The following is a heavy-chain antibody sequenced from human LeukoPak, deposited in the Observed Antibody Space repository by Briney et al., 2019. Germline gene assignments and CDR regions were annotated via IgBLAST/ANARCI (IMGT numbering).Heavy chain of an antibody. V-gene: IGHV3-21*06. J-gene: IGHJ6*03. D-gene: IGHD6-25*01. Sequence: GGSLRLSCAPSGFTFSDYSMNWVRQAPGKGLEWVASISTVSTYTFYGDSVEGRFSISRDNAKNVLYLHMSRLTAKDTAVYYCARDGSGLLLYYYMDVWGKGTTVTVSS. CDR1: GFTFSDYS. CDR3: ARDGSGLLLYYYMDV. CDR2: ISTVSTYT.